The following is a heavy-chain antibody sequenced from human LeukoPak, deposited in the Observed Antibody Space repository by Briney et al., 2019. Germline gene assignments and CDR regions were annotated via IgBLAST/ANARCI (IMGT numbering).Heavy chain of an antibody. Sequence: GGSLRLSCAASGLTFSGSAMHWVRQASGKGLKWFGRIRSKANSYATAYAASVKGRFTISRDDSKNTAYLQLNRLKTEGTAVYYCTSGYCTNGVCSRCYCCYMVGWGKGTTVTDSS. CDR2: IRSKANSYAT. J-gene: IGHJ6*03. D-gene: IGHD2-8*01. V-gene: IGHV3-73*01. CDR3: TSGYCTNGVCSRCYCCYMVG. CDR1: GLTFSGSA.